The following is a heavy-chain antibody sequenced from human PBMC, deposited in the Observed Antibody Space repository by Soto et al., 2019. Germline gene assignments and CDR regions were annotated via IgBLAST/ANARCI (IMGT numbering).Heavy chain of an antibody. CDR2: IKSKTDDGTT. CDR3: TTHSSSWAYYYYYGMDV. Sequence: WGFLRLAWIFSDFTFSNASMNWVRQAPGNGLEWVGRIKSKTDDGTTDYAAPVKGRFTISRDDSRNTLYLQMNSLKTEDTAVYYCTTHSSSWAYYYYYGMDVWGQGTTVTVSS. V-gene: IGHV3-15*01. CDR1: DFTFSNAS. J-gene: IGHJ6*01. D-gene: IGHD2-2*01.